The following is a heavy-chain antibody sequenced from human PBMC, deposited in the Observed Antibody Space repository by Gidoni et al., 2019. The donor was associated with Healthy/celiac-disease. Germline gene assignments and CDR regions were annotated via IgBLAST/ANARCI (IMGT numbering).Heavy chain of an antibody. CDR1: GFTFSSYG. Sequence: QVQLVESGGVVVQPGRSLRLSCAASGFTFSSYGMHWVRQAPGKGLEWVAFISYDGSNKYYADSVKGRFTISRDNSKNTLYLQMNSLRAEDTAVYYCAKGGANWNYGDGYYYGMDVWGQGTTVTVSS. V-gene: IGHV3-30*18. CDR2: ISYDGSNK. CDR3: AKGGANWNYGDGYYYGMDV. D-gene: IGHD1-7*01. J-gene: IGHJ6*02.